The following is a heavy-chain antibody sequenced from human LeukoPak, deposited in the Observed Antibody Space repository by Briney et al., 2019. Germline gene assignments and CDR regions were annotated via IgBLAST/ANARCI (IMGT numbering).Heavy chain of an antibody. CDR3: ARDHPYSSGWYGRVEALDL. CDR2: INANSGGT. D-gene: IGHD6-19*01. J-gene: IGHJ3*01. V-gene: IGHV1-2*02. Sequence: ASVRVSCKASGFIFTGYYMHWVRQAPGQGLEWMGCINANSGGTNYAQKFQGRVTMTRDTSISTAYMDLSRLRSDDTAVYFCARDHPYSSGWYGRVEALDLWGQGTTVTVSS. CDR1: GFIFTGYY.